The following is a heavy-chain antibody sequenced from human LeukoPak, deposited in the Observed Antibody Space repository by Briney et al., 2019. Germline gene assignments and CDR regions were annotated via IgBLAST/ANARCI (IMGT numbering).Heavy chain of an antibody. CDR1: GYSISSGYY. CDR2: IYHSGST. CDR3: ARYCSSTSCYQYFQH. Sequence: SETLSLTCAVSGYSISSGYYWGWIRQPPGKGLEWIGSIYHSGSTYYNPSLKRRVTISVDTSKNQFSLKLSSVTAADTAVYYCARYCSSTSCYQYFQHWGQGTLVTVSS. J-gene: IGHJ1*01. V-gene: IGHV4-38-2*01. D-gene: IGHD2-2*01.